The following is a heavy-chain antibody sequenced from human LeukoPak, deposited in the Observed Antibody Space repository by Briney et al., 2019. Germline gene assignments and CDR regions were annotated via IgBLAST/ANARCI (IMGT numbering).Heavy chain of an antibody. D-gene: IGHD3-16*02. CDR3: AREGDYVWGSYRPALDY. Sequence: GGSLRLSCAASGFTFSSYWMHWVRQAPGKGLVWVSRINSDGSSTSYADSVKGRFTISRDNAKNTLYLQMNSLRAEDTAVYYCAREGDYVWGSYRPALDYWGQGTLVTVSS. V-gene: IGHV3-74*01. CDR2: INSDGSST. J-gene: IGHJ4*02. CDR1: GFTFSSYW.